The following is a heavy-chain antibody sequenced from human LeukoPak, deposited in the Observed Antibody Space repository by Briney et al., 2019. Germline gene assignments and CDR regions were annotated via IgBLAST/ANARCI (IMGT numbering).Heavy chain of an antibody. Sequence: PSETLSLTCTVSGGSISSSSYYRGWIRQPPGKGLEWIGSIYYSGSTYYNPSLRSRVTISVDTSKNQFSLRLSSVTAADTAVYYCARDVLWGQGTLVTVSS. V-gene: IGHV4-39*07. D-gene: IGHD2-8*01. CDR2: IYYSGST. CDR1: GGSISSSSYY. J-gene: IGHJ4*02. CDR3: ARDVL.